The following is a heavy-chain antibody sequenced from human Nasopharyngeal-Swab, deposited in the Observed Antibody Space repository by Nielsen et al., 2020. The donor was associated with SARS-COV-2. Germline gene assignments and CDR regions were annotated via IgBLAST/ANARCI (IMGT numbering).Heavy chain of an antibody. V-gene: IGHV4-59*13. CDR1: GGSISSYY. Sequence: SETLSPTCSVSGGSISSYYWNWIRQSPGKGLEWIGYFFHSGGTNYNPSFKSRVTISIDTSNNQVSLKLSSVTAADTAVYYCARKASSSWYSGWFDPWGQGTLVTVSS. CDR2: FFHSGGT. D-gene: IGHD6-13*01. J-gene: IGHJ5*02. CDR3: ARKASSSWYSGWFDP.